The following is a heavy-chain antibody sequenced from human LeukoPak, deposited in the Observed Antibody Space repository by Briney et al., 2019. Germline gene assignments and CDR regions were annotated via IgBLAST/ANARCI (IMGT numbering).Heavy chain of an antibody. V-gene: IGHV3-7*01. D-gene: IGHD2-8*01. CDR2: IKPDGSET. Sequence: RLXXAASGFTFSSXWMSWVRQAXGXXXXXVANIKPDGSETRYMDSVKGRFTISRDNAKNSLSLQMSSLRAEDTAVYYCVRARYCTSFSCYMDVWGKGTTTVSS. CDR3: VRARYCTSFSCYMDV. J-gene: IGHJ6*03. CDR1: GFTFSSXW.